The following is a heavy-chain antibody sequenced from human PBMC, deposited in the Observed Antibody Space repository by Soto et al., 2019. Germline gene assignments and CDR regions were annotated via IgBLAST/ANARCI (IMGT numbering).Heavy chain of an antibody. J-gene: IGHJ6*02. V-gene: IGHV3-53*04. Sequence: ESGGGLVQPGGSLRLSCAASGFTVSSNYMTWVRQAPGKGLEWVSVIHSGGDTYYANSVKGRFTVSRHDSKNTLYLQMNSLTPEDTAVYYCARDGPYYYASRMDVWGQGTTVTVSS. D-gene: IGHD3-10*01. CDR1: GFTVSSNY. CDR3: ARDGPYYYASRMDV. CDR2: IHSGGDT.